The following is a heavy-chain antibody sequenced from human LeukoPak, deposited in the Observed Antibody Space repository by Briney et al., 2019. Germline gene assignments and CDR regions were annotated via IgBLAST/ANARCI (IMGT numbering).Heavy chain of an antibody. V-gene: IGHV3-20*01. Sequence: GGPLRLSCAASGFTFDDYGMSWVRQAPGKGLEWVSRINWNGGSTGYADSVKGRFTISRDNAKNSLYLQMNSLRAEDTALYHCARDHYYYDSSGYYGSDYWGQGTLVTVSS. CDR3: ARDHYYYDSSGYYGSDY. J-gene: IGHJ4*02. CDR1: GFTFDDYG. D-gene: IGHD3-22*01. CDR2: INWNGGST.